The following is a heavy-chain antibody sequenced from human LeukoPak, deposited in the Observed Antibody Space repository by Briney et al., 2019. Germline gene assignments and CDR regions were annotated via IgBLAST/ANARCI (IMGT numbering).Heavy chain of an antibody. CDR1: GFTFSSYA. Sequence: PGGSLRLSCAASGFTFSSYAMHWVRQAPGKGLEWVAVISYDGSNKYYADSVKGRFTISRDNSKNTLYLQMNSLRAEDTAVYYCARELMVVAAYYYYGMDVWGQGTTVTVSS. D-gene: IGHD2-15*01. CDR2: ISYDGSNK. V-gene: IGHV3-30*04. CDR3: ARELMVVAAYYYYGMDV. J-gene: IGHJ6*02.